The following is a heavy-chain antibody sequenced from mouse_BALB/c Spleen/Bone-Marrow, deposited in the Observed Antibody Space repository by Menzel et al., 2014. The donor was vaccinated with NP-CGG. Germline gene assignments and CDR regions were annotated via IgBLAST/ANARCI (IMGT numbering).Heavy chain of an antibody. V-gene: IGHV1-4*02. D-gene: IGHD1-1*01. CDR3: AREATYYAYFDY. Sequence: QVQLQQSAAELARPGTSVKMSCKASGYTFXSNTIQWVKQRPGQGLEWIGYINPTGGYTDYNQKFKDKTTLTADKSSSTAYMQLSSLTSEDSAVYYCAREATYYAYFDYWGQGTILTVSS. CDR1: GYTFXSNT. CDR2: INPTGGYT. J-gene: IGHJ2*01.